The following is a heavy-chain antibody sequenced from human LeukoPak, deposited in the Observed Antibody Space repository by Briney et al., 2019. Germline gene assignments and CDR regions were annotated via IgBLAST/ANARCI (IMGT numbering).Heavy chain of an antibody. CDR3: ARRGGVISPHAYYYYYYYYMDV. D-gene: IGHD3-10*01. Sequence: PSETLSLTCAVYGGSFSGYYWSWIRQPPGKGLEWIGEINHSGSTNYNPSLKSRVTISVDTSKNQFSLKLSSVTAADTAVYYCARRGGVISPHAYYYYYYYYMDVWGKGTTVTVSS. J-gene: IGHJ6*03. CDR2: INHSGST. V-gene: IGHV4-34*01. CDR1: GGSFSGYY.